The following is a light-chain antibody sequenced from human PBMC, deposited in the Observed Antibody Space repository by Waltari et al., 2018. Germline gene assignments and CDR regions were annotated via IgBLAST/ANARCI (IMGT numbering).Light chain of an antibody. CDR2: VNNDGSH. CDR1: SEHCNYD. CDR3: QTWGTDTYVV. Sequence: QLVLTQSPSASASLGASVNLTCTLTSEHCNYDIPWHPHQPQKGPRYLMNVNNDGSHIKGDGIPDRFSGSSSGAERYLTISSLQSEDEADYYCQTWGTDTYVVFGGGTKLTVL. J-gene: IGLJ2*01. V-gene: IGLV4-69*02.